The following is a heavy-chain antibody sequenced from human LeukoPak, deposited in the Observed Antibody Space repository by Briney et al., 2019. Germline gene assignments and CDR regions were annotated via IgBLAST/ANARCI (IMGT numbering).Heavy chain of an antibody. Sequence: GGSLRLSCAASGFTFSSYGMHWVRQAPGKGLEWVAVISYDGSNKYYADSVKGRFTISRDNSKNTLYLQMNSLRAEDTAVYYCAKDGLHYYYSSCYFYVTFPDYWGQGTLVSVSS. CDR1: GFTFSSYG. V-gene: IGHV3-30*18. J-gene: IGHJ4*02. D-gene: IGHD3-22*01. CDR3: AKDGLHYYYSSCYFYVTFPDY. CDR2: ISYDGSNK.